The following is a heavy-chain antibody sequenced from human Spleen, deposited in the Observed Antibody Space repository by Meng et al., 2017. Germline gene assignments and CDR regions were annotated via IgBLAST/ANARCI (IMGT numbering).Heavy chain of an antibody. Sequence: GESLKISCAASGFTFSSYEMNWVRQAPGKGLEWVSYISSSGSTIYYADSVKGRFTISRDKSKNTLYLEMNSLRDEDTAVYYCAKYDGDYIQDAFDIWGQGTMVTVSS. CDR3: AKYDGDYIQDAFDI. V-gene: IGHV3-48*03. J-gene: IGHJ3*02. D-gene: IGHD4-17*01. CDR1: GFTFSSYE. CDR2: ISSSGSTI.